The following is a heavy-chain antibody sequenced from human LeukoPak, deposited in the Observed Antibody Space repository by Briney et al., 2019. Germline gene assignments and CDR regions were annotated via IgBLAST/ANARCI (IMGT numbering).Heavy chain of an antibody. CDR3: ARDQDSNDYGFDY. D-gene: IGHD4-17*01. Sequence: SETLSLTCAVYGGSFSGYYWSWIRQAPGKGLEWIGSIYYSGNTYYNPSLQSRVTISVDTSKNQFSLKLNSVTAADTAVYYCARDQDSNDYGFDYWGQGTLVTVSS. V-gene: IGHV4-34*01. CDR2: IYYSGNT. CDR1: GGSFSGYY. J-gene: IGHJ4*02.